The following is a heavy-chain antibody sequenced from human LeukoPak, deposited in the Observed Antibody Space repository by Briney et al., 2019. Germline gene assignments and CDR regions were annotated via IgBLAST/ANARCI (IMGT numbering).Heavy chain of an antibody. CDR1: GFTVINYY. Sequence: GGSLTLSCAASGFTVINYYMSWVRQAPGKGLDWVSIIDTGVNTYYTDSVKGRFTVSRDSSKNTLYLQMNGLRAEDTAMYYCAGDLNYWGQGTLVTVCS. J-gene: IGHJ4*02. V-gene: IGHV3-53*01. CDR2: IDTGVNT. CDR3: AGDLNY.